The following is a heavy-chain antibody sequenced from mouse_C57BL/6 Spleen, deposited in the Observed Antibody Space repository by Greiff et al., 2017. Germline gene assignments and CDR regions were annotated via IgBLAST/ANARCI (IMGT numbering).Heavy chain of an antibody. CDR1: GYTFTDYE. CDR2: IDPETGGT. Sequence: VKLMESGAELVRPGASVTLSCKASGYTFTDYEMHWVKQTPVHGLEWIGAIDPETGGTAYNQKFKGKAILTADKSSSTAYMELRSLTSEDSAVYYCTRGDFDGYYHYFDYWGQGTTLTVSS. V-gene: IGHV1-15*01. J-gene: IGHJ2*01. CDR3: TRGDFDGYYHYFDY. D-gene: IGHD2-3*01.